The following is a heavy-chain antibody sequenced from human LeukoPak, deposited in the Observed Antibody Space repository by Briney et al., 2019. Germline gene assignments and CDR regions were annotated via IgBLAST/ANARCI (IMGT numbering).Heavy chain of an antibody. CDR1: GFTFDDYA. CDR2: ISWNSGSI. D-gene: IGHD3-9*01. J-gene: IGHJ4*02. V-gene: IGHV3-9*01. CDR3: AKVGRDILTGYYWGPLGFDY. Sequence: GGSLRLSCAASGFTFDDYAMHWVRQAPGKGLEWVSGISWNSGSIGYADSVKGRFTISRDNAKNSLYLQMNSLRAEDTALYYCAKVGRDILTGYYWGPLGFDYWGQGTLVTVSS.